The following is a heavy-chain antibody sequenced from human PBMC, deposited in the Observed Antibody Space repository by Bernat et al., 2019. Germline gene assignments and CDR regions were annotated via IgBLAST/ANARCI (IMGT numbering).Heavy chain of an antibody. V-gene: IGHV3-49*04. J-gene: IGHJ4*02. D-gene: IGHD6-19*01. Sequence: EQQLVESGGDLVQPGRSLRLSCAASGLRFGDHAVNWVRQAPGKGLEWLGFIRSHVHGGTTEYAASVKGRFSISRDDSKNTAYLQMNNLKTDDTAVYYCTVKWGYSSGWNPNYFDCWGQGTLVTVSS. CDR2: IRSHVHGGTT. CDR3: TVKWGYSSGWNPNYFDC. CDR1: GLRFGDHA.